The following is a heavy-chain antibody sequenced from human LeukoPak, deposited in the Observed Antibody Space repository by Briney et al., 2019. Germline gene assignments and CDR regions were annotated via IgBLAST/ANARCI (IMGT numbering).Heavy chain of an antibody. CDR1: GFTFSTYN. Sequence: GGSLRLSCAASGFTFSTYNMNWVRQAPGKGLEWVSSISTGSRDTYYADSVKARFTISRDNAKNSLYLQMNSLRAEDTAVYYCARPSNYHGSGNYFPFDYWGQGTLVTVSS. V-gene: IGHV3-21*01. CDR3: ARPSNYHGSGNYFPFDY. D-gene: IGHD3-10*01. CDR2: ISTGSRDT. J-gene: IGHJ4*02.